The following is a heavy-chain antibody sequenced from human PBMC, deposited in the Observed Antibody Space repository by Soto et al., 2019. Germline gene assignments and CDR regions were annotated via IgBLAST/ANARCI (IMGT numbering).Heavy chain of an antibody. V-gene: IGHV4-30-4*01. D-gene: IGHD1-26*01. J-gene: IGHJ4*02. CDR3: ARRWGRTFDY. CDR2: IYYSGST. Sequence: SETLSLTCTVSGGSINSGDYYWSWIRQPPGKGLEWIGYIYYSGSTNYNPSLKSRVTISVDTSKNQFSLKLSSVTAADTAVYYCARRWGRTFDYWGQGTLVTVSS. CDR1: GGSINSGDYY.